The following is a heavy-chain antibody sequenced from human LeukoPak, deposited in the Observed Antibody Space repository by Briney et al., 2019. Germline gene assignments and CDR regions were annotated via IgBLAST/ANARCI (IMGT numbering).Heavy chain of an antibody. D-gene: IGHD2-21*02. J-gene: IGHJ4*02. CDR2: INPSGGST. V-gene: IGHV1-46*01. CDR1: GYTFTSYY. Sequence: GASVKGSCKASGYTFTSYYMRWVRQAPGQGLEWMGIINPSGGSTSYTQKFQVRVTMTMDTSTSTVYMELSRLRSEETSVYYCARDDCGGVCSIFDYWGQGTLVTVYS. CDR3: ARDDCGGVCSIFDY.